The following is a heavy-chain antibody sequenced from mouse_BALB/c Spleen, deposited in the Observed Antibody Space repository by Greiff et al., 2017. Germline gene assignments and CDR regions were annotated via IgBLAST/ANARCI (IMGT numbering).Heavy chain of an antibody. V-gene: IGHV3-1*02. Sequence: EVKLMQSGPELVKPSQSLSLTCTVSGYSITSCYSWYWIRQPPGNKVEWMGYIHYSGSTNYNPSLKSRISITRDTSKNQFFLQLNSVTTEDTAAYYCARGLCYGYDRGFAYWGQGTLVTVSA. CDR2: IHYSGST. D-gene: IGHD2-2*01. J-gene: IGHJ3*01. CDR1: GYSITSCYS. CDR3: ARGLCYGYDRGFAY.